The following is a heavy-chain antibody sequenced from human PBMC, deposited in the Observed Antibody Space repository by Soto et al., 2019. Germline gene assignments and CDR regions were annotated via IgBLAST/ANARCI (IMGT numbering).Heavy chain of an antibody. J-gene: IGHJ4*02. V-gene: IGHV3-30-3*01. Sequence: QVQLVESGGGVVQPGRSLRLSCAASGFTFSSYAMHWVRQAPGKGLEWVAVISYDGSNKYYADSVKGRFTISRDNSKNTLYLQMNSLRAEDTAVYYCARDPYYYDSSGYPDYWGQGTLVTVSS. CDR3: ARDPYYYDSSGYPDY. CDR1: GFTFSSYA. CDR2: ISYDGSNK. D-gene: IGHD3-22*01.